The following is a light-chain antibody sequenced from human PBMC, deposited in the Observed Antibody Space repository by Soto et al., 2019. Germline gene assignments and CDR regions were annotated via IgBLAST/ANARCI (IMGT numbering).Light chain of an antibody. V-gene: IGKV3-15*01. CDR1: QSVSSK. CDR2: GAS. J-gene: IGKJ3*01. CDR3: QQYNNWPRT. Sequence: EIVMTQSPATLYVSPGERATLSCRASQSVSSKLGWYQQKPGQAPRLLIYGASIRATGIPARFSGSGSGTEFTLTISSLQSEDFAVYYCQQYNNWPRTFGPGTKVDIK.